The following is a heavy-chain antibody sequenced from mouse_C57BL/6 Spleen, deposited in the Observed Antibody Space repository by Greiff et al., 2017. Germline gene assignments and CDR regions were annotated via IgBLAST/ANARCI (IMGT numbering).Heavy chain of an antibody. V-gene: IGHV1-26*01. CDR1: GYTFTDYY. CDR2: INPNNGGT. J-gene: IGHJ4*01. Sequence: EVKLQQSGPELVKPGASVKISCKASGYTFTDYYMNWVKQSHGKSLEWIGDINPNNGGTSYNQKFKGKATLTVDKSSSTAYMELRSLTSEDSAVYYCARRKRFLPHYAMDYWGQGTSVTVSS. CDR3: ARRKRFLPHYAMDY.